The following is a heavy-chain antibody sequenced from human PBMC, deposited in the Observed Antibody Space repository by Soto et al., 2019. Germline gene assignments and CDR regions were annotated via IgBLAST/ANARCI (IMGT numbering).Heavy chain of an antibody. CDR3: AHCTLHDYGDYDPGTSHVFDS. Sequence: QITLKESGPSPVKPTQTLTVTCTFSGFSLSNSGVGVAWIRQPPGKALEWLALICGDNDKRYSPSLKTRLTITKDTSKNQVVLTKTTMDPVDTATYYCAHCTLHDYGDYDPGTSHVFDSWGQGTLVTVSS. CDR1: GFSLSNSGVG. V-gene: IGHV2-5*02. CDR2: ICGDNDK. J-gene: IGHJ4*02. D-gene: IGHD4-17*01.